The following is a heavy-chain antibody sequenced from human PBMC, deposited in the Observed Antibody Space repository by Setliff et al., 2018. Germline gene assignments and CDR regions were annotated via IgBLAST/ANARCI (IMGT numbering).Heavy chain of an antibody. V-gene: IGHV1-2*02. D-gene: IGHD5-18*01. CDR1: GYTFTGYY. Sequence: VSCKASGYTFTGYYTHWVRQAPGQGLEWMGWINPNSGGTNYAQKFQGRVTMTRDTSISTAYMELSRLRSDDTAVYYCARNDLDTYGYGAFDYWGQGTLVTVSS. CDR3: ARNDLDTYGYGAFDY. CDR2: INPNSGGT. J-gene: IGHJ4*02.